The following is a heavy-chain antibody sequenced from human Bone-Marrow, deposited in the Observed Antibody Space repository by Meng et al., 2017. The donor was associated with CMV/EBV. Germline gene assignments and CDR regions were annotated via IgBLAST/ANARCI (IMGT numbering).Heavy chain of an antibody. CDR1: GGAFSVYY. CDR2: INHIGGT. Sequence: LTCTIYGGAFSVYYWGWIRQPPGKGLEWIGEINHIGGTKYSPSLKSRVTISVDTSKNQFSLKLTSVTAADTAVYYCVSRYSWELFDFWGQGTLVTVSS. V-gene: IGHV4-34*01. D-gene: IGHD1-26*01. CDR3: VSRYSWELFDF. J-gene: IGHJ4*02.